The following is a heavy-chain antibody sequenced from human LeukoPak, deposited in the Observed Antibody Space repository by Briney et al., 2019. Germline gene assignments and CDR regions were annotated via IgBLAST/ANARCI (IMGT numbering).Heavy chain of an antibody. V-gene: IGHV4-59*01. CDR3: ARDRLNCSSTSCSRYYGMDV. CDR1: GGSISSYY. D-gene: IGHD2-2*01. J-gene: IGHJ6*02. CDR2: IYYSGST. Sequence: PSETLSLTCTVSGGSISSYYWSWIRQPPGKGLEWIGYIYYSGSTNYNPSLKSRVTISVDTSKNQFSLKLSSVTAADTAVYYCARDRLNCSSTSCSRYYGMDVWGQGTTVTVSS.